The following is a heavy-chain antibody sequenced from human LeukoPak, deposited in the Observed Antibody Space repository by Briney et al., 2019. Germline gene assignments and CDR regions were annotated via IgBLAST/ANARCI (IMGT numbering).Heavy chain of an antibody. Sequence: GGSLRLSCAASGFTFSSYWMHWVRQAPGKGPVWVSRINSDGTGTMYADSVKGRFTISRDNAKNSLYLQMNSLRAEDTALYYCARDASGGYDHWGQGTLVTVSS. CDR3: ARDASGGYDH. D-gene: IGHD1-26*01. CDR2: INSDGTGT. J-gene: IGHJ5*02. CDR1: GFTFSSYW. V-gene: IGHV3-74*03.